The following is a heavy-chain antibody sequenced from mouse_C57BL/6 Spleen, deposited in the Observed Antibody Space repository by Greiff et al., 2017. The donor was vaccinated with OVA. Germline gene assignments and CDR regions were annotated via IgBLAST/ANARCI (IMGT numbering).Heavy chain of an antibody. D-gene: IGHD1-1*01. Sequence: VQLQQSGPELVKPGASVKIPCKASGYTFTDYNMDWVKQSHGKSLEWIGDINPNNGGTIYNQKFKGKATLTVDKSSSTAYMELRSLTSEDTAVYYCARWAYLTSYAMDYWGQGTSVTVSS. CDR3: ARWAYLTSYAMDY. J-gene: IGHJ4*01. V-gene: IGHV1-18*01. CDR1: GYTFTDYN. CDR2: INPNNGGT.